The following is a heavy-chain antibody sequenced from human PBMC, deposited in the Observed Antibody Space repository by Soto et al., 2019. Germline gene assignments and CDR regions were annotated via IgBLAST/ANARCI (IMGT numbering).Heavy chain of an antibody. V-gene: IGHV3-30*03. Sequence: QAHLVESGGGVVQPGRSLRLSCAASGFTFTSYGMHWARQAPGTRLEWGAVISYDGGLQHYADSVKGRFPISRDNSKNMVLLQMNSLRAEDTAVYYCVSDRGYGHASVPYSWGQGTLVSVSS. CDR1: GFTFTSYG. J-gene: IGHJ4*02. CDR3: VSDRGYGHASVPYS. CDR2: ISYDGGLQ. D-gene: IGHD5-18*01.